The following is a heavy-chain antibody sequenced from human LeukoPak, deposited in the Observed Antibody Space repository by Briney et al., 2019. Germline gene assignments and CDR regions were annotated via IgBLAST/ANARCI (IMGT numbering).Heavy chain of an antibody. V-gene: IGHV1-2*02. CDR3: ACPRDATTYYYYGLDV. J-gene: IGHJ6*02. CDR2: INPNSGGT. D-gene: IGHD1-26*01. CDR1: GYTFTDHY. Sequence: ASVKVSCKASGYTFTDHYMHWVRQAPGQGLEWMGWINPNSGGTSYAQNFQGRVTMTRDTSISTAYMELSRLTSDDTAVYYCACPRDATTYYYYGLDVWGQGTTVTVSS.